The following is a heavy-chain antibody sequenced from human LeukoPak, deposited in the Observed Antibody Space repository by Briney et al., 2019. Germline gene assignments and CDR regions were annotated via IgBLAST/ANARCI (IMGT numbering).Heavy chain of an antibody. V-gene: IGHV3-23*01. CDR2: ISGSGGST. Sequence: GGSLRLSCAASGFTFSMYAMSWVRQAPGKGLEWVSAISGSGGSTYYADSVKGRFTISRDNSKNTLYLQMNSLRADDTAVYYCARDSRYCSSTSCDAFDIWGQGTMVTVSS. CDR1: GFTFSMYA. CDR3: ARDSRYCSSTSCDAFDI. J-gene: IGHJ3*02. D-gene: IGHD2-2*01.